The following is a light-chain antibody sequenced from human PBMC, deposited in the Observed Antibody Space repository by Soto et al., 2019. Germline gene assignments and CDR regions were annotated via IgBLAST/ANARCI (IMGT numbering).Light chain of an antibody. CDR2: RNN. Sequence: QAVVTKPPSASGTPGQRVTISCSGGTSSIGRNYVYWYQQLPGTAPKLVIYRNNQRPSGVPDRFSGSKSGTSASLAIRGLRSEDEADYYCAAWDDSLSGLYVFGTGTKVTVL. V-gene: IGLV1-47*01. CDR3: AAWDDSLSGLYV. J-gene: IGLJ1*01. CDR1: TSSIGRNY.